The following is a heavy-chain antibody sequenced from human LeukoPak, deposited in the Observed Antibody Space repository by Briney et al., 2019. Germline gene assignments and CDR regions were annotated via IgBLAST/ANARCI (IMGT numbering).Heavy chain of an antibody. Sequence: GGSLRLSCAGSGFTFSRYGFNWVRQAPGKGLEWVSYISSSSSTIYYADSVKGRFTISRDDAKNSLYLQMNSLRAEDTAVYYCARDRVELGWGAFEIWGQGTMVTVSS. CDR1: GFTFSRYG. V-gene: IGHV3-48*01. D-gene: IGHD7-27*01. CDR3: ARDRVELGWGAFEI. CDR2: ISSSSSTI. J-gene: IGHJ3*02.